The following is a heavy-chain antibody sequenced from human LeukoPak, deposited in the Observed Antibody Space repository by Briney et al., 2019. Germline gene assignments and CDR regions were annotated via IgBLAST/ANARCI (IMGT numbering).Heavy chain of an antibody. CDR2: IYTGGST. Sequence: PGGSLRLSCAASGFTVSSNYMSWVRQAPGRGLGWVSVIYTGGSTYYADSVKGRFTISRDNAKNSLYLQMNSLRDEDTALYFCARRDSSGLLDYWGQGTLVTVSS. V-gene: IGHV3-53*01. D-gene: IGHD3-22*01. J-gene: IGHJ4*02. CDR1: GFTVSSNY. CDR3: ARRDSSGLLDY.